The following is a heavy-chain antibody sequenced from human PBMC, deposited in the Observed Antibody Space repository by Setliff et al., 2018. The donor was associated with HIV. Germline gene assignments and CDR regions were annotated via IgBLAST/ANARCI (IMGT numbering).Heavy chain of an antibody. Sequence: PGGSLRLSCAASGFTFSNYAMHWVRQAPGKGLEWVAVISYDGSNKYYADSVKGRFTISRDNSKNTLYLQMNSLRVEDTAVYYCARETMYDSRGYLSHYFDYWGQGAPV. V-gene: IGHV3-30-3*01. CDR1: GFTFSNYA. D-gene: IGHD3-22*01. J-gene: IGHJ4*02. CDR2: ISYDGSNK. CDR3: ARETMYDSRGYLSHYFDY.